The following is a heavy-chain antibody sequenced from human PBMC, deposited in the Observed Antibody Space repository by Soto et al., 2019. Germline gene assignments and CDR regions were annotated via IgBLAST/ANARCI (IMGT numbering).Heavy chain of an antibody. CDR2: IHYSGST. Sequence: SETLSLTCTVSGGSTRTDCNYWSWIRQHPGKGLEWIGYIHYSGSTYYNPSLKSRVTISVDTSKNQFSLKLSSVTAADTAVYYCARADFGVHEYFDLWGRGTLVTVSS. J-gene: IGHJ2*01. D-gene: IGHD3-3*01. CDR1: GGSTRTDCNY. V-gene: IGHV4-31*03. CDR3: ARADFGVHEYFDL.